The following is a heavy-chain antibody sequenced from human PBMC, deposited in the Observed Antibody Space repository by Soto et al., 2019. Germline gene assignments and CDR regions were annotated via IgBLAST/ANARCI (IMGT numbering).Heavy chain of an antibody. CDR1: GFTFSNYW. CDR2: IDHDGPT. CDR3: VRDSHGDY. Sequence: EVQLVDSGGGLVQPGGSLRLSCAGSGFTFSNYWMHWVRQAPGKGLEWVSRIDHDGPTDYADSVRGRFTISRDNAENTLYLQMNSLRPEDTVVYYCVRDSHGDYWGQGTVVTVSS. J-gene: IGHJ4*02. V-gene: IGHV3-74*01.